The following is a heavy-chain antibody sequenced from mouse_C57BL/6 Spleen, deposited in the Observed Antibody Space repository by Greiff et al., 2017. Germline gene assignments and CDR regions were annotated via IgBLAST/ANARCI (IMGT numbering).Heavy chain of an antibody. J-gene: IGHJ4*01. CDR3: ARGYGYDDAMDY. V-gene: IGHV1-54*01. Sequence: QVQLQQSGAELVRPGTSVKVSCTASGYAFTNYLIEWVKQRPGQGLEWIGVINPGSGGTNYNEKFKGKATLTADKSSSTAYMQLSSLTSEDSAVYFCARGYGYDDAMDYWGQGTSVTVSS. CDR2: INPGSGGT. CDR1: GYAFTNYL. D-gene: IGHD2-2*01.